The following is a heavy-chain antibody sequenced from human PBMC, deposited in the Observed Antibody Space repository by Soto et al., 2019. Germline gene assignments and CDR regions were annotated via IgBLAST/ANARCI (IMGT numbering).Heavy chain of an antibody. D-gene: IGHD3-22*01. Sequence: QVQLVESGGGVVQPGRSLRLSCAASGFTFSSYGMHWVRQAPGKGLEWEAVISYDGSNKYYADSVKGRFTISRDNSKYSLYLQMNSLRAEDTAVYYCAKEMTPFYYDSSGYRNYFDYWGQGTLVTVSS. CDR3: AKEMTPFYYDSSGYRNYFDY. CDR2: ISYDGSNK. J-gene: IGHJ4*02. V-gene: IGHV3-30*18. CDR1: GFTFSSYG.